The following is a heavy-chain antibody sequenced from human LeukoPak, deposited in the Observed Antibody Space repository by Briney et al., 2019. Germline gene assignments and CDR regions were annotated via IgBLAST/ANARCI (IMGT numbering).Heavy chain of an antibody. CDR2: ISWNSGSI. V-gene: IGHV3-9*01. CDR1: GFTFDDYA. J-gene: IGHJ4*02. CDR3: ARRRYSSGWYYFDY. Sequence: GGSLRLSCAPSGFTFDDYAMHWVRHAPGKGLEWVSGISWNSGSIGYADSVKGRFTISRDNAKNSLYLQMNSLRAEDTALYYCARRRYSSGWYYFDYWGQGTLVTVSS. D-gene: IGHD6-13*01.